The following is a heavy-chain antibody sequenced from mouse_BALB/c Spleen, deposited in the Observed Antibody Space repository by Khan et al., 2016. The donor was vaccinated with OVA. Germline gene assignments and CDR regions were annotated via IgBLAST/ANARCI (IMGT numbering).Heavy chain of an antibody. Sequence: QIQLVQSGPELKKPGETVKISCKASGYTFTNYGMNWVKQAPGKGLKWMGWINTNTGAPTYAEEFKGRFAFSLETSASTAYLQINNLKNEDTASXFCARRFRTAYPLYYYAMDYWGQGTSVTVSS. CDR2: INTNTGAP. D-gene: IGHD1-2*01. V-gene: IGHV9-3*02. CDR3: ARRFRTAYPLYYYAMDY. J-gene: IGHJ4*01. CDR1: GYTFTNYG.